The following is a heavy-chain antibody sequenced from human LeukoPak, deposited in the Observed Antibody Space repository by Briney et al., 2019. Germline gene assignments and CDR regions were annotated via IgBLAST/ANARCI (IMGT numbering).Heavy chain of an antibody. V-gene: IGHV3-23*01. D-gene: IGHD3-22*01. CDR1: GFTFSNYA. CDR2: VTSSGDRT. CDR3: AKRRDNNGFCPPFGS. J-gene: IGHJ4*02. Sequence: GGSLRLSCAASGFTFSNYAMSWVRQTPEKGLEWISVVTSSGDRTYYADAVKGRFTISRDNSKNTLFLQMNGLRAEDTAVYYCAKRRDNNGFCPPFGSWGPGTLVTVSS.